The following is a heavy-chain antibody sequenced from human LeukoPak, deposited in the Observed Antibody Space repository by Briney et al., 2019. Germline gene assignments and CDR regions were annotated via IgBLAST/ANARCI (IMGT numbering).Heavy chain of an antibody. J-gene: IGHJ6*03. CDR3: AREGNYYYMDV. CDR2: ISSSGSTT. Sequence: PGGSLRLSCGASGFTFSSYEMNWVRQAPGKGLEWVSYISSSGSTTYYADTVKGRFTISRDNAKNSLYLQMNSLRAEDTAVYYCAREGNYYYMDVWGKGTTVTVSS. V-gene: IGHV3-48*03. CDR1: GFTFSSYE.